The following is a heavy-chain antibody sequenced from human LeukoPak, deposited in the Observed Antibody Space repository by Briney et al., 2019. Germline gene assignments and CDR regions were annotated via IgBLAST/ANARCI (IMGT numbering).Heavy chain of an antibody. D-gene: IGHD1-1*01. Sequence: PSETLSLTCTVSGGSISSHYWSWIRQPPGKGLEWIGYIYYSGSTNYNPSLKSRVTISVDTSKNQFSLKLSSVTAADTAVYYCARAVHKGGLFFDYWGQGTLVTVSS. CDR3: ARAVHKGGLFFDY. CDR1: GGSISSHY. J-gene: IGHJ4*02. CDR2: IYYSGST. V-gene: IGHV4-59*11.